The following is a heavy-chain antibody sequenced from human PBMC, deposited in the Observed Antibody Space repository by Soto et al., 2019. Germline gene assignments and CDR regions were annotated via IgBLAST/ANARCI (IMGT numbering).Heavy chain of an antibody. CDR2: IYYSGST. D-gene: IGHD3-10*01. Sequence: SETLSLTCTVSGGSISSGDYYWSWIRQPPGKGLEWIGYIYYSGSTYYSPSLKSRVTISVDTSKNQFSLKLSSVTAADTAVYYCARVGFTMVRGVMRNWFDPWGQGTLVTVS. J-gene: IGHJ5*02. V-gene: IGHV4-30-4*01. CDR1: GGSISSGDYY. CDR3: ARVGFTMVRGVMRNWFDP.